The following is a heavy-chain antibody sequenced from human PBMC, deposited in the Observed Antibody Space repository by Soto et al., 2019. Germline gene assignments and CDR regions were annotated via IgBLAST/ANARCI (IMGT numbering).Heavy chain of an antibody. D-gene: IGHD5-12*01. CDR2: ISYDGRDK. J-gene: IGHJ4*02. Sequence: QVHVVESGGGVVQPGRSLRLSCAASGITFRTYGMHWVRQAPGKGLEWVALISYDGRDKYYADSVKGRFTISRDNSKNTLYLQMNSLRAEDTAVYYCPPGYNYFDYWGQGTLVTVSS. V-gene: IGHV3-30*03. CDR3: PPGYNYFDY. CDR1: GITFRTYG.